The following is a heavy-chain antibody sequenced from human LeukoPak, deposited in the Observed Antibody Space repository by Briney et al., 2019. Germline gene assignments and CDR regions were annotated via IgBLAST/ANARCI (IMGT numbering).Heavy chain of an antibody. J-gene: IGHJ4*02. CDR1: GGTFSSYA. CDR2: IIPIFGTA. D-gene: IGHD1-26*01. V-gene: IGHV1-69*13. CDR3: AGTIVGASYLGYFDY. Sequence: GASVKVSCKASGGTFSSYAISWVRQAPGQGLEWMGGIIPIFGTANYAQKFQGRVTITADESTSTAYMELSSLRSEDTAVYYCAGTIVGASYLGYFDYWGQGTLVTVSS.